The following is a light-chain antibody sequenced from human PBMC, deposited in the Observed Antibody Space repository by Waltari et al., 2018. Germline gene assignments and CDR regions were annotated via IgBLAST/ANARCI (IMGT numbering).Light chain of an antibody. Sequence: EIVLTQSPATLSLSPGERATLSCRASQSVFTSLAWYQQKPGQAPRLLLCGASSRATGIPARFSGSGSGTDFTLAISSLEPEDFAVYYCQQRSHWPPEYTFGQGTKLEIK. CDR2: GAS. J-gene: IGKJ2*01. CDR1: QSVFTS. V-gene: IGKV3-11*01. CDR3: QQRSHWPPEYT.